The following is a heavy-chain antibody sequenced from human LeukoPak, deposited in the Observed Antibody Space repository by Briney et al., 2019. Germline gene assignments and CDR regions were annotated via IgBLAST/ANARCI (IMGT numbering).Heavy chain of an antibody. CDR2: ISSSSSYI. D-gene: IGHD6-13*01. CDR3: AKDWISEGIADHYFDY. J-gene: IGHJ4*02. Sequence: GGSLRLSCAASGFTFSSYSMNLVRQAPGKGLEWVSSISSSSSYIYYADSVKGRFTISRDNAKNSLYLQMNSLRAEDTAVYYCAKDWISEGIADHYFDYWGQGTLVTVSS. V-gene: IGHV3-21*01. CDR1: GFTFSSYS.